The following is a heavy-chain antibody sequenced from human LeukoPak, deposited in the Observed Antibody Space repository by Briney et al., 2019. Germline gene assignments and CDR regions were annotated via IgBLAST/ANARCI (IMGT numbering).Heavy chain of an antibody. CDR3: AKADYGDYTWSWFDP. CDR2: IRGSGGST. D-gene: IGHD4-17*01. J-gene: IGHJ5*02. V-gene: IGHV3-23*01. CDR1: GGSITSYY. Sequence: ETLSLTCTVSGGSITSYYWSWVRQAPGKGLEWVSSIRGSGGSTYYADSVKGRFTISRDNSKNTLYLQMNSLRAEDTAVYYCAKADYGDYTWSWFDPWGQGTLVTVSS.